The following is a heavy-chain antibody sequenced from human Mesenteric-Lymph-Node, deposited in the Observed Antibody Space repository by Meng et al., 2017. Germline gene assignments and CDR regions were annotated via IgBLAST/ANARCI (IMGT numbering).Heavy chain of an antibody. Sequence: QLQRQESGPGLVKPSETLSLTCTVSGGSIGSGGYYWSWIRQHPGKGLEWIGYIYYTGSTFYNPSLKSRVTISVDTSKNQFSLKLISATAADTAVYYCAREAGRDGYATPKFDYWGQGTLVTVSS. CDR2: IYYTGST. CDR3: AREAGRDGYATPKFDY. V-gene: IGHV4-31*03. D-gene: IGHD5-24*01. CDR1: GGSIGSGGYY. J-gene: IGHJ4*02.